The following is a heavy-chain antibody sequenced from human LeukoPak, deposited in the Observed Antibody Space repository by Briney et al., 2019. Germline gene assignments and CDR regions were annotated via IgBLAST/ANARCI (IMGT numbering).Heavy chain of an antibody. V-gene: IGHV1-2*06. D-gene: IGHD3-22*01. CDR3: ARAQTYYYDSSGYYYSDY. Sequence: ASVKVSCKASGYTFTGYYMHWVRQAPGQGLEWMGRINPNSGGTNYAQKFQGRVTMTRDTSISTAYMELSRLRSDDTAVYYCARAQTYYYDSSGYYYSDYWGQGTLSPSPQ. CDR1: GYTFTGYY. J-gene: IGHJ4*02. CDR2: INPNSGGT.